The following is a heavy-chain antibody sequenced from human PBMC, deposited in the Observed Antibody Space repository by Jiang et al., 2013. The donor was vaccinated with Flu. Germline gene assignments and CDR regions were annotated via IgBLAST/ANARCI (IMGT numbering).Heavy chain of an antibody. J-gene: IGHJ3*01. CDR2: ISYDGSET. V-gene: IGHV3-30*03. CDR1: GFTFSGYV. Sequence: RLSCVVSGFTFSGYVMHWVRQAPGKGLDWVSVISYDGSETYYADSVAGRFTISRDNSRNTLFLQMSSLRTEDTAIYYCARERGGRTRSAFDVWGQGTMVTVSS. D-gene: IGHD3-16*01. CDR3: ARERGGRTRSAFDV.